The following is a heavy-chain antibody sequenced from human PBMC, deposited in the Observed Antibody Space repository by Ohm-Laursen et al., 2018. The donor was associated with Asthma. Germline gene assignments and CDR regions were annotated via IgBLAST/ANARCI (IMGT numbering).Heavy chain of an antibody. CDR1: GGTFSSYA. D-gene: IGHD2-2*01. J-gene: IGHJ6*02. V-gene: IGHV1-69*13. CDR2: IIPIFGTA. CDR3: AREIVVVPAATDYYGMDV. Sequence: SVKVSCKASGGTFSSYAISWVRQAPGQGLEWMGGIIPIFGTANYAQKFQGRVTITADESTSTAYMELSSLRSEDTAVYYCAREIVVVPAATDYYGMDVWGQGTTVTVSS.